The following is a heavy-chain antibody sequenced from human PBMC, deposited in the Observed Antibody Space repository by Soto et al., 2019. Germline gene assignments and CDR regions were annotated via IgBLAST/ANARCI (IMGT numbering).Heavy chain of an antibody. J-gene: IGHJ4*02. CDR1: GFTFSSYE. V-gene: IGHV3-48*03. Sequence: GSLRLSCAASGFTFSSYEMNWVRQAPGKGLEWVSYINSRDSTKYYADSVKGRFTISRDNAKNSLYLQMDSLRAEDTAVYYCARGVVSFPYWGQGTLVTVSS. CDR3: ARGVVSFPY. CDR2: INSRDSTK. D-gene: IGHD2-15*01.